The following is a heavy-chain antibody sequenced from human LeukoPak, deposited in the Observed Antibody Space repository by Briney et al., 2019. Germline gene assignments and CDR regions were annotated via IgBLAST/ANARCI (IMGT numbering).Heavy chain of an antibody. J-gene: IGHJ4*02. CDR1: GFTFSSYA. D-gene: IGHD1-26*01. CDR3: AKDHTKRIVGATYYFDY. V-gene: IGHV3-23*01. Sequence: GGSLRLSCAASGFTFSSYAMSWVRQAPGKGLGWVSAISGSCGSTYYADSVKGRFTIFRDNSKNTLYLQMNSLRAEDTAVYYCAKDHTKRIVGATYYFDYWRQGPLVTVSS. CDR2: ISGSCGST.